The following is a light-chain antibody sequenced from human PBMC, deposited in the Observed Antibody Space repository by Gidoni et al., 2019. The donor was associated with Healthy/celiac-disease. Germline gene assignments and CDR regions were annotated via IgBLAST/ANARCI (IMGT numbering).Light chain of an antibody. CDR1: QSISSY. Sequence: PSSLPASVGDRVTITCRASQSISSYLNWYQQKPGKAPKLLIYAASSLQSGVPSRFSGSGSGTDFTLTISSLQPEDFATYYCQQSYSTPLTFGGGTKVEIK. CDR2: AAS. J-gene: IGKJ4*01. V-gene: IGKV1-39*01. CDR3: QQSYSTPLT.